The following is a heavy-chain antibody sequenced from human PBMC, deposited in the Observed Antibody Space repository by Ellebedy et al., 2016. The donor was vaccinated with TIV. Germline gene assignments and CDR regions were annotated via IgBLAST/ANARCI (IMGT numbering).Heavy chain of an antibody. J-gene: IGHJ4*02. Sequence: GESLKISCAASGFTFSNYGMHWVRQAPGKGLEWVASIAYDGSNKYYADSVKGRFTISRDNSKNTLYLQMNSLRAEDTAVYYCAKDLRPLWGGAMDSWGRGALVTVSS. CDR1: GFTFSNYG. CDR2: IAYDGSNK. D-gene: IGHD3-16*01. V-gene: IGHV3-30*18. CDR3: AKDLRPLWGGAMDS.